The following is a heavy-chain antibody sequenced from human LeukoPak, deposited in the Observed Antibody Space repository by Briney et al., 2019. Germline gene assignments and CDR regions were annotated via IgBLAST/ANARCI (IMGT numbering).Heavy chain of an antibody. CDR2: IKQEGSEK. CDR1: GFTFSSYW. CDR3: ARVGGSXSIDX. J-gene: IGHJ4*01. V-gene: IGHV3-7*01. Sequence: GGSLRLSCAASGFTFSSYWMSWVRQAPGKGLEWVANIKQEGSEKYYPDSVKGRFPISRDNAKNSLYLQMNSLRAEDTAVYYCARVGGSXSIDXWXXXTLVTVS. D-gene: IGHD1-26*01.